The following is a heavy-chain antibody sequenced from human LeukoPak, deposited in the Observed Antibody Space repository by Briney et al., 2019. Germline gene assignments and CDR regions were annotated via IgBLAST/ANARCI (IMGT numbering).Heavy chain of an antibody. D-gene: IGHD6-25*01. V-gene: IGHV3-30-3*01. Sequence: GGSLRLSCTASGFTFSSYAMHWVRQAPGKGLEWVSVISSDGANKYYADSVKGRFTISRDNSKNTLYLQMNSLRAEDTALYYCARDRDRAADYYFDYWGQGTLVTVSS. J-gene: IGHJ4*02. CDR1: GFTFSSYA. CDR3: ARDRDRAADYYFDY. CDR2: ISSDGANK.